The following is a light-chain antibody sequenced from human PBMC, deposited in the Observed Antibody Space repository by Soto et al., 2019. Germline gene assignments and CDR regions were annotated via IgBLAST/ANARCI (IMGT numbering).Light chain of an antibody. Sequence: QAVVTQPPSVSGAPGQRVTISCTGSSSNIGAGYDVNWYQQLPGIAPKLLIYRNNNRPSGVPDRFSGSKSGNSASLAITGLQAEDEADYYCQSYDSSLSGYVVFGGRTKLTVL. J-gene: IGLJ2*01. CDR2: RNN. CDR1: SSNIGAGYD. V-gene: IGLV1-40*01. CDR3: QSYDSSLSGYVV.